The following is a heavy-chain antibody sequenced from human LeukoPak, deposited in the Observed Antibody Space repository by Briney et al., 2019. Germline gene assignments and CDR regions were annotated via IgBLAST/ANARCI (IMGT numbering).Heavy chain of an antibody. CDR3: ARGRGIAAPGPRSLFDY. CDR2: IDTSGSST. Sequence: ASLKLSCKASGYAFTKYYMHTVRDAPGPGLGWMGIIDTSGSSTSYAQTFQGRVTMTRDTSTSTFYMELSSLRSEDTAVYYCARGRGIAAPGPRSLFDYWGQGTLVTVSS. J-gene: IGHJ4*02. CDR1: GYAFTKYY. D-gene: IGHD6-13*01. V-gene: IGHV1-46*01.